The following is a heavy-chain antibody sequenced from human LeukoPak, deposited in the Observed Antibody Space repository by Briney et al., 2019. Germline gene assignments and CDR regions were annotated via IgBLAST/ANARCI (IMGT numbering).Heavy chain of an antibody. J-gene: IGHJ5*02. Sequence: SETLSLTCTVSGGSINGYYWTWIRQPPGKGPEWIGYISDSGSTNHNPSLKSRVSMSVGSSNTDFSLRLNSVTAADTAVYYCARVFRGAVTSNWFDPWGQGTLVTVSS. D-gene: IGHD4-17*01. CDR2: ISDSGST. CDR3: ARVFRGAVTSNWFDP. V-gene: IGHV4-59*01. CDR1: GGSINGYY.